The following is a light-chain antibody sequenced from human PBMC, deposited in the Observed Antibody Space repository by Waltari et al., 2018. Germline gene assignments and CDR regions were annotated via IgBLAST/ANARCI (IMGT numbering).Light chain of an antibody. CDR1: QNVDSS. V-gene: IGKV3-15*01. CDR2: AAS. Sequence: ETVMTQSPATLSVSPGETATLSCRASQNVDSSLAWYQQRPGQPPRRLLSAASTRASGVPARFSGSGSGTEFTLTISSLQSEDSAVYYCQQYNNWPPLTFGGGTKVELK. CDR3: QQYNNWPPLT. J-gene: IGKJ4*01.